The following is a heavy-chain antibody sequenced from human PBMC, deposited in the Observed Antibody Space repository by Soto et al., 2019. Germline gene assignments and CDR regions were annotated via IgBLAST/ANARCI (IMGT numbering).Heavy chain of an antibody. J-gene: IGHJ4*02. CDR3: AKGGGGYSGYDLAY. CDR1: GYTFIDFF. V-gene: IGHV1-2*04. Sequence: ASVKVSCKASGYTFIDFFIYWVRQAPGQGLEWMGWINPNSGGTHYAEKFQGWVTLTRDTSISTTYMELSRLRSNDPAVYYCAKGGGGYSGYDLAYWGQGTLVTVSS. D-gene: IGHD5-12*01. CDR2: INPNSGGT.